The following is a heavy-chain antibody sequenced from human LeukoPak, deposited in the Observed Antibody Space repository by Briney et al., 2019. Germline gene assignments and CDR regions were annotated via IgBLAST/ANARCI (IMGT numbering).Heavy chain of an antibody. CDR1: GFTFSSYA. V-gene: IGHV3-30-3*01. Sequence: GGSLRLSCAASGFTFSSYAMHWVRQAPGKGLEWVAVISYDGSNKYYADSVKGRFTISRDNAKNSLYLQMNSLRAEDTAVYYCARDYVVAGDGCDPWGQGTLVTVSS. CDR2: ISYDGSNK. J-gene: IGHJ5*02. D-gene: IGHD2-2*01. CDR3: ARDYVVAGDGCDP.